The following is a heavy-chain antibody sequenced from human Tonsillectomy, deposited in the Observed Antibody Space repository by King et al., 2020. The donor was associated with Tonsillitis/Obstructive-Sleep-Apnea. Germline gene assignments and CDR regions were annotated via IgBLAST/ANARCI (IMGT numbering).Heavy chain of an antibody. CDR1: GFTFSNYA. V-gene: IGHV3-23*04. Sequence: VQLVESGGGLVQPGGSLGLSCAASGFTFSNYAMSWVRQAPGKGLEWVSAISGSGSSTYYADSVRGRFTISRDNSKNTLCLQMNSLRAEDTAVYYCAKFGSTSGSYYDMDVWGQGTTVTVSS. J-gene: IGHJ6*02. D-gene: IGHD1-1*01. CDR2: ISGSGSST. CDR3: AKFGSTSGSYYDMDV.